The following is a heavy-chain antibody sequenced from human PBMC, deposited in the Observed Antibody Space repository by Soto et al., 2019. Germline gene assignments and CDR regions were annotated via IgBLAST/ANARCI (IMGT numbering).Heavy chain of an antibody. Sequence: QVQLVQSGAEVKEPGSEVKVSCKAPADSFSSYGISWVRQAPGQGLEWLGGIIPIFGTTNYAEKLQGRVTITADESTNTAYMELSSLRSEDTALYYCARVFPDGWVEPGVVRGYLDTWGRGTLVTVSS. D-gene: IGHD3-3*01. CDR2: IIPIFGTT. CDR1: ADSFSSYG. V-gene: IGHV1-69*01. CDR3: ARVFPDGWVEPGVVRGYLDT. J-gene: IGHJ4*02.